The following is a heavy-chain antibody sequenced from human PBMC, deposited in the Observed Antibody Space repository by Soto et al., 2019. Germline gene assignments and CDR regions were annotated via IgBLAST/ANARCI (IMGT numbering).Heavy chain of an antibody. V-gene: IGHV1-3*01. CDR1: GYTFTSYA. CDR3: AREAIVVVPAAMRYNWFDP. J-gene: IGHJ5*02. D-gene: IGHD2-2*01. CDR2: INAGNGNT. Sequence: ASVKVSCKASGYTFTSYAMHWVRQAPGQRLEWMGWINAGNGNTKYSQKFQGRVTITRDTSASTAYMELSSLRSEDTAVYYCAREAIVVVPAAMRYNWFDPWGQGTLVTVSS.